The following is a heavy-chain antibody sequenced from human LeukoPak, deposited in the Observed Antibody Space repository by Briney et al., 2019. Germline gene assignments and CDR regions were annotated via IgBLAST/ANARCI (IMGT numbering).Heavy chain of an antibody. J-gene: IGHJ4*02. CDR1: GFTFSNYW. CDR2: IKEDGSEK. CDR3: ASGRQLGY. D-gene: IGHD6-13*01. Sequence: PGGSLRLSCAASGFTFSNYWMSWVRQAPGKGLEWVANIKEDGSEKYYVDSVKGRFTISRGNARNSLYLQMNSLRAEDTAVYYCASGRQLGYWGQGTLVTVSS. V-gene: IGHV3-7*01.